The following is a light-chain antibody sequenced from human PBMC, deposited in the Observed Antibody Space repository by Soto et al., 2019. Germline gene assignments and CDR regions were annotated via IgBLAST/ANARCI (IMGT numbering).Light chain of an antibody. Sequence: QSALTQPASVSGSPGQSITISCTGTSSDVGGYNYVSWYQLHPGKAPKLMIYDVSNRPSGVSSRFSGSKSGNTASLTISGLQAEDEDEYYCSSYTSSSTLYVFGTGTKVTVL. CDR3: SSYTSSSTLYV. CDR2: DVS. V-gene: IGLV2-14*01. J-gene: IGLJ1*01. CDR1: SSDVGGYNY.